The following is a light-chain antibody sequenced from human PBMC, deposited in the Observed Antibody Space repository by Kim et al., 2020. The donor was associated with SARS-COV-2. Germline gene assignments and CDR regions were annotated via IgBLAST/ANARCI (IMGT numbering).Light chain of an antibody. CDR1: STDVGSYNY. Sequence: QSVLTQPPSVSGSPGQSITVSCTGTSTDVGSYNYVSWYQQHPGKAPKLMIYDVSNRPSGVPNRFSGSKSGNTASLTISGLQAEDEADYYCSSYTSSSALVFGGGTQLTVL. V-gene: IGLV2-14*03. CDR3: SSYTSSSALV. J-gene: IGLJ2*01. CDR2: DVS.